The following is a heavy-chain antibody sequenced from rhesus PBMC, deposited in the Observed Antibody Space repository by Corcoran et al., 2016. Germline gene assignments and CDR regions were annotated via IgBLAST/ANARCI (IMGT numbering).Heavy chain of an antibody. CDR3: ARTLAAGDAFDF. V-gene: IGHV4S7*01. CDR1: GGSISSGYD. D-gene: IGHD4-29*01. Sequence: AVSGGSISSGYDWSWIRQSPGKGLGWIGYIHGSSGSTTYNPTLKSRVTIAKDTSKNQFSLKLSSMTTADTAVYYCARTLAAGDAFDFWGQGLRVTVSS. CDR2: IHGSSGST. J-gene: IGHJ3*01.